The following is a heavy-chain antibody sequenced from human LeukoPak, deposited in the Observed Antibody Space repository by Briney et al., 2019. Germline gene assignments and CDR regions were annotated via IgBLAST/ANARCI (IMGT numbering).Heavy chain of an antibody. CDR1: GGTFSSYA. V-gene: IGHV1-69*04. CDR3: AKDRAQGAFWSGYYYFDY. Sequence: SSVKVSCKASGGTFSSYAISWVRQAPGQGLEWMGRIIPILGIANYAQKFQGRVTITADKSTSTAYMELSSLRAEDTAVYYCAKDRAQGAFWSGYYYFDYWGQGTLVTVSS. D-gene: IGHD3-3*01. CDR2: IIPILGIA. J-gene: IGHJ4*02.